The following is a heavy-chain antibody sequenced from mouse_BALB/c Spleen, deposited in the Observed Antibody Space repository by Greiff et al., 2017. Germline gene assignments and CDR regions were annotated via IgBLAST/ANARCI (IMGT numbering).Heavy chain of an antibody. CDR3: ASGQIYYDYDFAY. CDR2: ISYSGST. J-gene: IGHJ3*01. V-gene: IGHV3-2*02. CDR1: GYSITSDYA. Sequence: EVKLMESGPGLVRPSQSLSLTCTVTGYSITSDYAWNWIRQFPGNKLEWMGYISYSGSTSYNPSLKSRISITRDTSKNQFFLQLNSVTTEDTATYYCASGQIYYDYDFAYWGQGTLVTVSA. D-gene: IGHD2-4*01.